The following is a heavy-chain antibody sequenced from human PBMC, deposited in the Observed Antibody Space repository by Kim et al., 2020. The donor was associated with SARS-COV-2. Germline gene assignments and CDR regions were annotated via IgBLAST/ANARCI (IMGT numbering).Heavy chain of an antibody. D-gene: IGHD5-12*01. Sequence: GGSLRLSCAASGFTFSSYSMSWVRQAPGKGLEWVAYISKNGSTKYYADSVKGRFTISRDNAKNSLYLQMNSLRAEDTAVYYCARDLKGWLDPFPHYYYYGMDVWGQGTTVTVSS. CDR3: ARDLKGWLDPFPHYYYYGMDV. J-gene: IGHJ6*02. CDR1: GFTFSSYS. CDR2: ISKNGSTK. V-gene: IGHV3-48*04.